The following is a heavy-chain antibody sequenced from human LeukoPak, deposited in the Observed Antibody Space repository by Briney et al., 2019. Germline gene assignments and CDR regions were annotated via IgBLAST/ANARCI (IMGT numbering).Heavy chain of an antibody. V-gene: IGHV3-74*01. Sequence: GGSLRLSCAASGVTFSSYYIHWVRQAPGQGLVWVSRIDSDGNITDYADSVNGRFTISRDNAKNTLYLQMNSLGAEYTAVYYCARISYDSSGYYDYWGEGTLVTVSS. CDR2: IDSDGNIT. CDR3: ARISYDSSGYYDY. CDR1: GVTFSSYY. D-gene: IGHD3-22*01. J-gene: IGHJ4*02.